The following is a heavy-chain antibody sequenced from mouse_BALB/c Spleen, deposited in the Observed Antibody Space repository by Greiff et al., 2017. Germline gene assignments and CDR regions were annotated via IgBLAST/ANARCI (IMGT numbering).Heavy chain of an antibody. CDR1: GYSITSGYY. Sequence: VQLKQSGPGLVQPSQSLSLSCSVTGYSITSGYYWCWLRQFPGNKLEWMGYISYDGSNTSNPSLKNRISITRDTAKNQFFLKLNSVTPEDTATYDCATTYYGNYDAMEDWGQGTAVTVSS. V-gene: IGHV3-6*02. D-gene: IGHD2-10*01. J-gene: IGHJ4*01. CDR2: ISYDGSN. CDR3: ATTYYGNYDAMED.